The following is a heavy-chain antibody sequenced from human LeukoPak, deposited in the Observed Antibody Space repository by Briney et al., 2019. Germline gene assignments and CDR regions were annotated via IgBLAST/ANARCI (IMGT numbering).Heavy chain of an antibody. Sequence: ASVKVSCKASGGTFSSYAISWVRQAPGQGLEWMGGIIPIFGTANYAQKFQGRVTITADESTSTAYMELRSLRSEDTAEYYCARSVIRYFDWPCYFDYWGQGTLVTVSS. CDR3: ARSVIRYFDWPCYFDY. CDR1: GGTFSSYA. D-gene: IGHD3-9*01. CDR2: IIPIFGTA. J-gene: IGHJ4*02. V-gene: IGHV1-69*13.